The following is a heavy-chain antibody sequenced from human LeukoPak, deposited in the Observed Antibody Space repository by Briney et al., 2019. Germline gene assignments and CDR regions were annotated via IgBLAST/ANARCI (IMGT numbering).Heavy chain of an antibody. Sequence: GGSLKLSCAASGFTFSSYGMHWVRQAPGKGLEWVAVISYDGSNKYYADSVKGRFTISRDNSKNTLYLQMNSLKTEDTAVYYCMLGSGRYDSSDFDYWGQGILVTVSS. V-gene: IGHV3-30*03. CDR3: MLGSGRYDSSDFDY. D-gene: IGHD3-22*01. J-gene: IGHJ4*02. CDR2: ISYDGSNK. CDR1: GFTFSSYG.